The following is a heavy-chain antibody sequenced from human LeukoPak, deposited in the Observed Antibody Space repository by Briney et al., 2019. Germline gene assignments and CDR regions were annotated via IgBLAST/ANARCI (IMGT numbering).Heavy chain of an antibody. D-gene: IGHD3-22*01. J-gene: IGHJ4*02. CDR3: ARAVVVITPRTTKIKRYYFDY. CDR1: GYSFTSYY. CDR2: INTSGGST. V-gene: IGHV1-46*01. Sequence: ASVKVSCKASGYSFTSYYMHWVRQAPGQGRDWMGIINTSGGSTSYAQKFQGSVTMTRDMSTSTVYMELSSLRSEDTAVYYCARAVVVITPRTTKIKRYYFDYWGQGTLVTVSS.